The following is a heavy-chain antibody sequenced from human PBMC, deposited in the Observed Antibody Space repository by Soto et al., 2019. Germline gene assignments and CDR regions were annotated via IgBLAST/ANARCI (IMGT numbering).Heavy chain of an antibody. V-gene: IGHV4-59*12. J-gene: IGHJ4*02. D-gene: IGHD2-8*02. CDR3: ARAKITGLFDY. Sequence: PSETLSLTCTVSGGSINNYYWSWIRQPPGKGLEWIGHINYSGSTNYNPSLKSRVTISVDTSRNQFSLKLSSVTAADTAVYYCARAKITGLFDYWGQGTLVTLSS. CDR1: GGSINNYY. CDR2: INYSGST.